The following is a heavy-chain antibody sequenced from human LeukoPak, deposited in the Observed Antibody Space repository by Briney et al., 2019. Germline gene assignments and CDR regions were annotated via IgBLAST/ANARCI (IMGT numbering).Heavy chain of an antibody. J-gene: IGHJ4*02. Sequence: GGSLRLSCAASGFTFSTYAMSWVRQAPGKGLKWVSAISDSSGSTYYADSVKGRFTISRDNSKNTLYLQMSSLRTEDAAVYYCAKDRKVYEVWGQGTLVTVSS. CDR2: ISDSSGST. V-gene: IGHV3-23*01. CDR1: GFTFSTYA. CDR3: AKDRKVYEV. D-gene: IGHD2/OR15-2a*01.